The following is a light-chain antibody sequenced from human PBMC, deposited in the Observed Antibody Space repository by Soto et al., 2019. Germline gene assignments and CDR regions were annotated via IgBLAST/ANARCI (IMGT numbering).Light chain of an antibody. J-gene: IGKJ4*01. CDR2: DTS. V-gene: IGKV3-11*01. Sequence: ETVLTQSPGTLSLSPGERATLSCRASQSVSSNYLAWYQQKPGQAPRLLIYDTSNKATGIPARFSGSGSETEFTLTISSLEPEDFGVYYCQQRSNWPSVTFGGGTKVDIK. CDR1: QSVSSNY. CDR3: QQRSNWPSVT.